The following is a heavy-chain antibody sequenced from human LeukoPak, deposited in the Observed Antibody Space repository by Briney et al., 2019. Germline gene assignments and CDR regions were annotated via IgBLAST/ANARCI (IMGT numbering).Heavy chain of an antibody. D-gene: IGHD2-2*01. CDR2: IIPIFGTA. J-gene: IGHJ5*02. CDR3: ARSWHCSTTSCYSDWFDP. V-gene: IGHV1-69*01. CDR1: GGTFSSYA. Sequence: ASVKVSCKASGGTFSSYAISWVRQAPGQGLEWMGGIIPIFGTANYAQKFQGRVTITADESTSTAYMELSSLRSGDTAVYYCARSWHCSTTSCYSDWFDPWGQGTLVSVSS.